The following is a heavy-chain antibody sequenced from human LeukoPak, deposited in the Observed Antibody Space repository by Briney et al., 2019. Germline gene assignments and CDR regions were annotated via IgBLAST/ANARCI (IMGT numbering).Heavy chain of an antibody. D-gene: IGHD6-13*01. CDR2: INPNSGGT. V-gene: IGHV1-2*02. Sequence: ASVKVSCKASGYTFTGCYMHWVRQAPGQGLEWMGWINPNSGGTNYAQKFQGRVTMTRDTSISTAYMELSRLRSDDTAVYYCARRLAAAGDAWAAFDPWGQGTLVTVSS. J-gene: IGHJ5*02. CDR1: GYTFTGCY. CDR3: ARRLAAAGDAWAAFDP.